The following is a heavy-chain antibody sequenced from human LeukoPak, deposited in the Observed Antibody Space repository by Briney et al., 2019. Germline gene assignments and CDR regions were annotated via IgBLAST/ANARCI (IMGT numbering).Heavy chain of an antibody. J-gene: IGHJ6*01. CDR2: IYPNDSDT. CDR1: GYNFIRYW. CDR3: AREGHDDTGSLHGMDV. Sequence: GESLKISCKTSGYNFIRYWIGWVRQMPWEGLEWMGVIYPNDSDTRYSPSFQGQVSISADKSTNTAYLQWSSLKASDTATYYCAREGHDDTGSLHGMDVWGQGTTVTVSS. V-gene: IGHV5-51*01. D-gene: IGHD2-8*02.